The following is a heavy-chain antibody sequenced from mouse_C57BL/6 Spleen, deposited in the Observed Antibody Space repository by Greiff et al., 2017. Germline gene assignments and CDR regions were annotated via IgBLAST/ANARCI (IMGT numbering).Heavy chain of an antibody. V-gene: IGHV1-7*01. D-gene: IGHD1-1*01. CDR3: ARHGYGGNWYFDD. CDR1: GYTFTSYW. Sequence: QVQLLQSGAELAKPGASVKLSCKASGYTFTSYWMHWVKQRPGQGLEWIGYINPSSGYTKYNQKFKDKATLTTDNTTSTAYLQMSSLTYEDSAVYYSARHGYGGNWYFDDWGTGTTVTVSS. J-gene: IGHJ1*03. CDR2: INPSSGYT.